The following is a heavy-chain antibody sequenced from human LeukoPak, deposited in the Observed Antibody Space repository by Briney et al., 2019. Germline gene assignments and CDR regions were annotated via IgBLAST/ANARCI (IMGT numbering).Heavy chain of an antibody. V-gene: IGHV3-21*01. CDR1: GVSFSGYC. CDR3: AREGQDYYDSSMAFDY. CDR2: ISSIRSYI. Sequence: ETLTLTCAVSGVSFSGYCWSWVRQPPGKGLEWVSAISSIRSYIYYPDSVKGRFTSSRDNAMNSLYLQLTSKRAEDTAVDYCAREGQDYYDSSMAFDYWGQGTLITVSS. D-gene: IGHD3-22*01. J-gene: IGHJ4*02.